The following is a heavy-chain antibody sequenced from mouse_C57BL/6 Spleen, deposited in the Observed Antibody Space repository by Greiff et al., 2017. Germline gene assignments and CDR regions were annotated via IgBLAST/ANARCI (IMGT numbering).Heavy chain of an antibody. V-gene: IGHV1-82*01. Sequence: QVQLQQSGPELVKPGASVKISCKASGYAFSSSWMNWVKQRPGKGLEWIGRFYPGDGDTNYNGKFKGKATLTADKSSSTAYMQLSSLTSEDSAVYFCARSYHYAMDYWGQGTSVTVSS. J-gene: IGHJ4*01. D-gene: IGHD1-1*01. CDR3: ARSYHYAMDY. CDR2: FYPGDGDT. CDR1: GYAFSSSW.